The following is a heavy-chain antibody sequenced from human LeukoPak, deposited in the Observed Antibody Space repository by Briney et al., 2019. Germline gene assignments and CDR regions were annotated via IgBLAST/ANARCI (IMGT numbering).Heavy chain of an antibody. V-gene: IGHV1-18*01. CDR1: DYTFTSYG. Sequence: ASVKVSCKASDYTFTSYGISWVRQAPGQGLEWMGWISAYNGNTDYAQKLQGRVTMTTDTSTSTAYMELRSLRSDDTAVYYCARDFGIGSGPAGFDYWGQGTLVTVSS. CDR3: ARDFGIGSGPAGFDY. J-gene: IGHJ4*02. CDR2: ISAYNGNT. D-gene: IGHD2-15*01.